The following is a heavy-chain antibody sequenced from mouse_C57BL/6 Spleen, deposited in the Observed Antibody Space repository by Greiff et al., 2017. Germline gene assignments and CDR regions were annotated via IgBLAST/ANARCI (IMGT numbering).Heavy chain of an antibody. CDR2: IYPGDGDT. J-gene: IGHJ3*01. V-gene: IGHV1-82*01. D-gene: IGHD1-1*01. Sequence: VQLQESGPELVKPGASVKISCKASGYAFSSSWMNWVKQRPGKGLEWIGRIYPGDGDTNYNGKFKGKATLTADKSSSTAYMQLSSLTSEDSAVYFCAREGDYYYGSSYAYWGQGTLVTVSA. CDR3: AREGDYYYGSSYAY. CDR1: GYAFSSSW.